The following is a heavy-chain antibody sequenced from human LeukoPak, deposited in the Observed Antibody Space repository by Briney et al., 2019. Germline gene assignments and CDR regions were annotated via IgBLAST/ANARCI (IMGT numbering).Heavy chain of an antibody. CDR1: GFTFSSSW. J-gene: IGHJ4*02. CDR2: LSSSSSYM. Sequence: PGGSLGLSCVGSGFTFSSSWMSWVRQAPGKGLEWVSSLSSSSSYMYYADSVKGRFTISRDNAKNSLYLQMNSLRAEDTAVYYCARDSRLVGTDFDYWGQGTLVTVSS. D-gene: IGHD1-26*01. CDR3: ARDSRLVGTDFDY. V-gene: IGHV3-21*01.